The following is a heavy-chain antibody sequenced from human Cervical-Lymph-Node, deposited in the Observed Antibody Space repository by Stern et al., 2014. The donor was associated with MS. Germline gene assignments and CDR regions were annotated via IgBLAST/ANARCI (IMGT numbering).Heavy chain of an antibody. Sequence: VQLVQSGAEVKKPGSSVKVSCKASGDTFSSSAINWVRQVPGQGLEWMGGITPVFGTTNYAQKFQGRVTITADKSTNTAYMELMTLRSEDTAVYYCARGGGLVGYFDYWGQGTLVSVSS. CDR3: ARGGGLVGYFDY. CDR2: ITPVFGTT. V-gene: IGHV1-69*06. D-gene: IGHD1-26*01. J-gene: IGHJ4*02. CDR1: GDTFSSSA.